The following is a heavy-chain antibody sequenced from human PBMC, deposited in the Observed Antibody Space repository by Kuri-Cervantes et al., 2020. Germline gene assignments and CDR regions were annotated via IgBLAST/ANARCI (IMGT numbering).Heavy chain of an antibody. CDR3: ARGVGVPITYYYDSSGYYSAPFDY. V-gene: IGHV4-39*07. Sequence: SETLSLTCTVSGGSISSSSYYWGWIRQPPGKGLEWIGSIYHSGSTYYNPSLKSRVTISVDTSKNQFSLKLSSVTAADTAVYYCARGVGVPITYYYDSSGYYSAPFDYWGQGTLVTVSS. CDR1: GGSISSSSYY. CDR2: IYHSGST. J-gene: IGHJ4*02. D-gene: IGHD3-22*01.